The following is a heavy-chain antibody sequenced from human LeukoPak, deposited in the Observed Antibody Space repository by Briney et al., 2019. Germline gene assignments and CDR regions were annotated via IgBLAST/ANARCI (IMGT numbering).Heavy chain of an antibody. Sequence: PGGSLRLSCAASGFTFSSYAMHWVRQAPGKGLEWVAIISDDGSNEYYADSVKGRFTISRGNSKNTLYLQMNSLRAEDTAVYYCATPKGGSGSHKAPLEYWGQGTLVTVST. CDR3: ATPKGGSGSHKAPLEY. V-gene: IGHV3-30-3*01. CDR1: GFTFSSYA. D-gene: IGHD3-10*01. J-gene: IGHJ4*02. CDR2: ISDDGSNE.